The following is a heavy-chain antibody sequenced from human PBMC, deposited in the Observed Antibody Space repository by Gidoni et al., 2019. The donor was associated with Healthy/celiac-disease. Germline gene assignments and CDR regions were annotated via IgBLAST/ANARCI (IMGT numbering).Heavy chain of an antibody. CDR3: ALQTYYYDSSGYLDNYYGMDV. D-gene: IGHD3-22*01. J-gene: IGHJ6*02. Sequence: QITLKESGPTLVKPTQTLTLTCTFSGFSLSTSGVGVGWIRQPPGKALEWLALIYWDDDKRYSPSLKSRLTITKDTSKNQVVLTMTNMDPVDTATYYCALQTYYYDSSGYLDNYYGMDVWGQGTTVTVSS. CDR1: GFSLSTSGVG. CDR2: IYWDDDK. V-gene: IGHV2-5*02.